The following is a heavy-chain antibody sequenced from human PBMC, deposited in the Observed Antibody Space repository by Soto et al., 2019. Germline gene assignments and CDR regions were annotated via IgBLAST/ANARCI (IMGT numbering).Heavy chain of an antibody. CDR3: ARDSGDY. J-gene: IGHJ4*02. CDR1: GFTFSRYA. Sequence: GGSLRLSCAASGFTFSRYAMHWVRQAPGKGLEWVAVISYDGSNKYYADSVKGRFTISRDNSKNTLYLQMNSLRAEDTAVYYCARDSGDYWGQGTLVTVSS. CDR2: ISYDGSNK. V-gene: IGHV3-30-3*01.